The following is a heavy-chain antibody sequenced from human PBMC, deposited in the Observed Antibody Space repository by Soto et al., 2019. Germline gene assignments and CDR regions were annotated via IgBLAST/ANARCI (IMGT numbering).Heavy chain of an antibody. D-gene: IGHD6-19*01. CDR3: ARAPGAVNSYAGVDV. Sequence: GGSLRLSCVASGSIFSDYYMAWIRRAPGKGLEWVSYISDGGSYTNHGNSVRRRVSVSRDDARNSLYLQINNLRVEDTGVYYCARAPGAVNSYAGVDVWGQGTTVTVSS. CDR1: GSIFSDYY. J-gene: IGHJ6*02. CDR2: ISDGGSYT. V-gene: IGHV3-11*05.